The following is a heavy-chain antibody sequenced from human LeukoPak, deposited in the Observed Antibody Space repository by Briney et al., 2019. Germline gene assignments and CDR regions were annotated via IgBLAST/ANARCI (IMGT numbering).Heavy chain of an antibody. CDR2: IKQDGSEK. Sequence: PGGSLRLSCTASGFTFSDYWMTWVRQAPGKGLEWVANIKQDGSEKYYVDSVKGRFTISRDNAKNSLYLQMNSLRAEDTAVYYCARSLLSLDYWGQGTLVTVSS. CDR1: GFTFSDYW. J-gene: IGHJ4*02. D-gene: IGHD1-26*01. CDR3: ARSLLSLDY. V-gene: IGHV3-7*03.